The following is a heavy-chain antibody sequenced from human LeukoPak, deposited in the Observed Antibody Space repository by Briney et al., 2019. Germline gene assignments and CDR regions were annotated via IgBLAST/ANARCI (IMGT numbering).Heavy chain of an antibody. CDR1: GGSISSGGYY. CDR3: ARDGGVYSSSWSDAFDI. J-gene: IGHJ3*02. Sequence: SETLSLTCTVSGGSISSGGYYWSWIRQPPGKGLEWIGYIYHSGSTYYNPSLKSRVTISVDRSKNQFSLKLSSVTAADTAVYYCARDGGVYSSSWSDAFDIWGQGTMVTVSS. CDR2: IYHSGST. D-gene: IGHD6-13*01. V-gene: IGHV4-30-2*01.